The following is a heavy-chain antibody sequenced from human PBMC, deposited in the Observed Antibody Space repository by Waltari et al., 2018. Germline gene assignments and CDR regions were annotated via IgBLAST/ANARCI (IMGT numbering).Heavy chain of an antibody. CDR2: IKSEADGGTT. V-gene: IGHV3-15*01. Sequence: QLVESGGGLVKSGGSLRLSCEASGFSFNNAWMNWVGQAPGKGLEWVGRIKSEADGGTTDYAAPVKGRFTISRDDSKNTLYLQMNSLKTDDTAVYYCSTDFGALSGGYWGQGTLVTVSS. CDR1: GFSFNNAW. D-gene: IGHD3-10*01. J-gene: IGHJ4*02. CDR3: STDFGALSGGY.